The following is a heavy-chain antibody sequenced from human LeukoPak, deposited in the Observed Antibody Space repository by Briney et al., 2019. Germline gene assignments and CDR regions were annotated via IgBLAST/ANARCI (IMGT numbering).Heavy chain of an antibody. CDR1: GLNLDAYA. CDR2: ISGDGTIT. CDR3: AKNTPLFYHYYGIDV. V-gene: IGHV3-43*02. Sequence: GGSLRLSCAASGLNLDAYAMHWVRQAPGKGLEWVSLISGDGTITYYADSVKGRFTISRDNSKNSLFLEMNSLRSEDTALYYCAKNTPLFYHYYGIDVWGQGTTVTVSS. J-gene: IGHJ6*02.